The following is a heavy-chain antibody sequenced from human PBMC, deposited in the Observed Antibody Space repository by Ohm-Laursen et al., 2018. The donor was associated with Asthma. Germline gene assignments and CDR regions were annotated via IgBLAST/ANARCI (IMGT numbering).Heavy chain of an antibody. CDR3: ARIGPEWELPGREYSLHH. CDR1: GFTVSSNH. D-gene: IGHD1-26*01. J-gene: IGHJ1*01. Sequence: SLRLSCTASGFTVSSNHMSWVRQAPGKGLDWVSIMYSDGQTYHADSVEGRFTISRDDSKNTLYLQMNSLRAEDTALYYCARIGPEWELPGREYSLHHWGEGTLVTVSS. CDR2: MYSDGQT. V-gene: IGHV3-53*01.